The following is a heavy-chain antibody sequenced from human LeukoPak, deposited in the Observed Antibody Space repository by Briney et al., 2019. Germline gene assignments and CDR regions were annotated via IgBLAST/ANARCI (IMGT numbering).Heavy chain of an antibody. CDR2: ISAYNGNT. J-gene: IGHJ4*02. D-gene: IGHD3-10*01. CDR1: GYTFTGYY. CDR3: ARRLWFGELLGY. Sequence: ASVKVSCKASGYTFTGYYMHWVRQAPGQGLEWMGWISAYNGNTNYAQKLQGRVTMTTDTSTSTAYMELRSLRSDDTAVYYCARRLWFGELLGYWGQGTLVTVSS. V-gene: IGHV1-18*04.